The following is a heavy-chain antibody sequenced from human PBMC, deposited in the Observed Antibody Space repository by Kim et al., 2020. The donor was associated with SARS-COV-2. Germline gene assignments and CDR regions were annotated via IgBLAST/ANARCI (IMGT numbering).Heavy chain of an antibody. J-gene: IGHJ5*02. V-gene: IGHV4-28*01. Sequence: TYLNPSLKSRVSMSADTSKNQFSLSLTSVTAADTAVYYCARRAANWFDTWGQGALVTVSP. CDR3: ARRAANWFDT. CDR2: T.